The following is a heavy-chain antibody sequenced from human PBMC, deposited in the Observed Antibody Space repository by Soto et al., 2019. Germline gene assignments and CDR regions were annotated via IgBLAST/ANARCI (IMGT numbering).Heavy chain of an antibody. J-gene: IGHJ5*02. CDR3: ARESAVAALDP. CDR1: GYTFTSYG. V-gene: IGHV1-18*01. D-gene: IGHD6-19*01. CDR2: IRAHHGNT. Sequence: QVQLVQSGAEVKKPGASVKVSCKASGYTFTSYGITWVRQAPGQGLEWMEWIRAHHGNTNYAQKLQGRVTMTTDTSTSTASMELRSLRSDDTAVYYCARESAVAALDPWGQGTLVTVSS.